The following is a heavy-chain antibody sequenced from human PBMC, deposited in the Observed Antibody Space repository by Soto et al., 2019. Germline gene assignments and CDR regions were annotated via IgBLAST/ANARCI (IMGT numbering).Heavy chain of an antibody. Sequence: EVQLVESGGGLVQPWGSLRLSCAASGFTFSSYSMNWVRQAPGKGLEWVSYISSSSSTIYYADSVKGRLTISRDNAKNSLYLQMNSLRAEDTAVYYCARHPERITEIGWFDPWGQGTLVTVSS. CDR2: ISSSSSTI. V-gene: IGHV3-48*01. D-gene: IGHD1-20*01. CDR3: ARHPERITEIGWFDP. J-gene: IGHJ5*02. CDR1: GFTFSSYS.